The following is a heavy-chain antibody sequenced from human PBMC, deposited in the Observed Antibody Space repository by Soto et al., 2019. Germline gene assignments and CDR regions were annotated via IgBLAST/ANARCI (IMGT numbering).Heavy chain of an antibody. D-gene: IGHD1-26*01. CDR3: AKDGASGSYPPYYYFGMDV. CDR1: GFTFSNYA. Sequence: QVHLVESGGGVVQPGRSLRLSCAASGFTFSNYAMHWVRQAPGKGLEWVAVISYDGSDKYNANSVKGRFTISRDNSKNTLRLQMNSLRADDTAVYYCAKDGASGSYPPYYYFGMDVWGQGTTVTVSS. CDR2: ISYDGSDK. V-gene: IGHV3-30-3*01. J-gene: IGHJ6*02.